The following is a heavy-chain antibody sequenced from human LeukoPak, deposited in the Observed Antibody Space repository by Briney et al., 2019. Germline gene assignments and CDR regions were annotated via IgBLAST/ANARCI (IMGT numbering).Heavy chain of an antibody. Sequence: QSGGSLRLSCAVSGSTLTEHAWSWVRQAPGEGLEWVSGIIDVGGTYYADSVKGRFTISRDSSKNTLYLQTNSLRAEDTATYYCAKDYCRGGNCPLPFFDSWGQGTLVTVSS. J-gene: IGHJ4*02. D-gene: IGHD2-15*01. CDR3: AKDYCRGGNCPLPFFDS. V-gene: IGHV3-23*01. CDR1: GSTLTEHA. CDR2: IIDVGGT.